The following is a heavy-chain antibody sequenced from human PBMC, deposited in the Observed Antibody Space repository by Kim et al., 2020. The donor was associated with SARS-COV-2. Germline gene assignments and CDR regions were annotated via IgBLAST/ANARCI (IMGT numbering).Heavy chain of an antibody. V-gene: IGHV1-18*04. Sequence: ASVKVSCKASGYTFTSYGISWVRQAPGQGLEWMGWISAYNGNTNYAQKLQGRVTMTTDTSTSTAYMELRSLRSDDTAVYYCAKEVTMVRGVIRHYYYGMDVWGPGTTVTVSS. D-gene: IGHD3-10*01. J-gene: IGHJ6*02. CDR2: ISAYNGNT. CDR1: GYTFTSYG. CDR3: AKEVTMVRGVIRHYYYGMDV.